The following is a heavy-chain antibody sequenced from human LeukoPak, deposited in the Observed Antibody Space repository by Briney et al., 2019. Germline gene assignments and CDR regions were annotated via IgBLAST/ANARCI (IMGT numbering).Heavy chain of an antibody. Sequence: QAGGSLRLSCAASGFTFSSYAMSWVRQAPGKGLEWVSAISGSGRTTYYADSVKGRFTISRDDAKNSVYLQMNSLRDEDTAVYYCATDGTPLRVGEVFFDNWGQGTLVTVSS. CDR2: ISGSGRTT. V-gene: IGHV3-23*01. CDR1: GFTFSSYA. CDR3: ATDGTPLRVGEVFFDN. D-gene: IGHD3-10*01. J-gene: IGHJ4*02.